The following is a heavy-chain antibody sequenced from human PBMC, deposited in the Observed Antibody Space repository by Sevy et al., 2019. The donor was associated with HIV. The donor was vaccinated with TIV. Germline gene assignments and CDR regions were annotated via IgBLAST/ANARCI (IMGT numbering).Heavy chain of an antibody. V-gene: IGHV3-33*08. D-gene: IGHD2-15*01. J-gene: IGHJ1*01. CDR2: IWYDGSNI. CDR1: GFTFSSSG. CDR3: ASEVQYCSGGSCYTVEYFQD. Sequence: GGSLRLSCAASGFTFSSSGMHWVRQAPDKGLEWVAVIWYDGSNIYYADSVKGRFTISRDNTKNTLYLQMNSLRVEDTAVYYCASEVQYCSGGSCYTVEYFQDWGQGTLVTVSS.